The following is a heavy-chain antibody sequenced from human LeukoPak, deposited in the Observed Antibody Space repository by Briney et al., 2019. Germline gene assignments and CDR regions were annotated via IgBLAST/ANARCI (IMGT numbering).Heavy chain of an antibody. D-gene: IGHD6-13*01. CDR3: AKAGAYSGSWRFDY. J-gene: IGHJ4*02. CDR1: GGTFSSYA. Sequence: ASVKVPCKASGGTFSSYAISWVRQAPGQGLEWMGRIIPILGIANYAQKFQGRVTITADKSTSTAYMELSSLRSEDTAVYYCAKAGAYSGSWRFDYWGQGTLVTVSS. V-gene: IGHV1-69*04. CDR2: IIPILGIA.